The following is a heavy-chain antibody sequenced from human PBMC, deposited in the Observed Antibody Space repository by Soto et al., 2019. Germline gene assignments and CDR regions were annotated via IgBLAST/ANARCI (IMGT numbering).Heavy chain of an antibody. J-gene: IGHJ3*02. CDR3: ARTMDYYNSSGYYKFLTNAFDI. V-gene: IGHV1-69*06. Sequence: QVQLVQSGAEVKKPRSSVKVSCKAYGGTFSSYAISWVRQAPGQGLEGMGGIIAIFGTANYAEKFQGRVKITAEKSTSTAYMERSSVRAEDTAVYFSARTMDYYNSSGYYKFLTNAFDIWGQGTMVTVSS. CDR1: GGTFSSYA. D-gene: IGHD3-22*01. CDR2: IIAIFGTA.